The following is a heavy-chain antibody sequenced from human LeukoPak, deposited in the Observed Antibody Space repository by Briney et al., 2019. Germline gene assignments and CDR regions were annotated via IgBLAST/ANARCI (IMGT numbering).Heavy chain of an antibody. Sequence: SETLSLTRTVSGGSISSYYWSWIRQPSGKGLEWIGYIYYSGSTNYNPSLKSRVTISVDTSKNQFSLKLSSVTAADTAVYYCARHPRYSSGPGGAFDIWGQGTMVTVSS. D-gene: IGHD6-19*01. J-gene: IGHJ3*02. CDR1: GGSISSYY. CDR3: ARHPRYSSGPGGAFDI. CDR2: IYYSGST. V-gene: IGHV4-59*01.